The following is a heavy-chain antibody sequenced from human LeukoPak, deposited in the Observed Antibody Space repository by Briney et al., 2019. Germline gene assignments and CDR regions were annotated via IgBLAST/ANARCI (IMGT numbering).Heavy chain of an antibody. V-gene: IGHV4-59*01. Sequence: SETLSLTCTVSGGSISSYYWSWIRLPPGKGLEWIGYIYYTGATYYNPSLKSRVTISLDTSKNQFSLKLSSVTAADAAVYYCARAGYSYGTGYYFDYWGQGALVTVSS. CDR3: ARAGYSYGTGYYFDY. J-gene: IGHJ4*02. D-gene: IGHD5-18*01. CDR2: IYYTGAT. CDR1: GGSISSYY.